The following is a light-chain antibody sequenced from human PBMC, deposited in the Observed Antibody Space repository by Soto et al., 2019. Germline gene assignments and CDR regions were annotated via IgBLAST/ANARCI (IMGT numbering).Light chain of an antibody. V-gene: IGKV1-27*01. CDR1: QGISNY. Sequence: DIQMTQSPSSLSASVGDRVTITCRASQGISNYLAWYQQKPGKVPELLIYGASTLQSGVPSRFSGSGSGTDFGLHIRRLQPEDVATYLRQKYNRAPPTFGQGTKVEIK. CDR3: QKYNRAPPT. J-gene: IGKJ1*01. CDR2: GAS.